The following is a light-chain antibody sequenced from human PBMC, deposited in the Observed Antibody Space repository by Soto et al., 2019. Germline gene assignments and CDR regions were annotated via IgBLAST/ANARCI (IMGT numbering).Light chain of an antibody. CDR3: LQDHNYPRT. CDR1: QDIRHE. Sequence: AIQMTQSPSSLSASVGDRVTITCRASQDIRHELGWYQQKPGKAPKVLIYGASSLQSGVPSRFSGSGSGTDVTLTISNLQPEDFAIYYCLQDHNYPRTFGQGTKVEIK. V-gene: IGKV1-6*01. J-gene: IGKJ1*01. CDR2: GAS.